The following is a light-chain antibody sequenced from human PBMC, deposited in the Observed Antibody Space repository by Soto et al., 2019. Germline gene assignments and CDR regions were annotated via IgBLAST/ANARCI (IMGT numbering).Light chain of an antibody. CDR1: NSNIGNNY. J-gene: IGLJ2*01. CDR2: DNN. V-gene: IGLV1-51*01. CDR3: GTWDSSLSAVV. Sequence: QSVLTQPPSVSAAPGQKVTISCSGSNSNIGNNYVSWYRQLPGTAPKLLIYDNNKRPSGIPARFSGSKSGTSATLGITGLQTGDEADYYCGTWDSSLSAVVFGGGTKVTVL.